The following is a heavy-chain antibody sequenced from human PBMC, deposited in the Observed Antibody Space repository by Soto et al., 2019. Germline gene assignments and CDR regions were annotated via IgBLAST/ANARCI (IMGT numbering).Heavy chain of an antibody. V-gene: IGHV3-74*01. CDR1: GFTFSSHW. Sequence: EVQLVESGGALVQPGGSLRLSCAASGFTFSSHWMYWVRQAPGKGLVWVSRIKYDGSDTYYADSVKGRCTISRDNAKNTLYLQMNRLRAEDTAVYYCVRGSIGWNGFAYWGQGTLVTVSA. CDR3: VRGSIGWNGFAY. D-gene: IGHD1-1*01. J-gene: IGHJ4*02. CDR2: IKYDGSDT.